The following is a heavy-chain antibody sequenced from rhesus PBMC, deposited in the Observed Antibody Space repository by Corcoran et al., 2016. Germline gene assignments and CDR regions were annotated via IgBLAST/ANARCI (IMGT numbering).Heavy chain of an antibody. J-gene: IGHJ3*01. CDR2: IDPSDSDT. CDR1: GYSFTSYW. CDR3: AKGVDTSGAFDF. Sequence: EVQLVQSGAEVKRPGESLKISCKTSGYSFTSYWISWVRQMAGKGLEWMGGIDPSDSDTRYNPPFQGQVTISADKSISTAYLQWSRLKASDTATYYCAKGVDTSGAFDFWGQGLRVTVSS. V-gene: IGHV5-20*01. D-gene: IGHD3-40*01.